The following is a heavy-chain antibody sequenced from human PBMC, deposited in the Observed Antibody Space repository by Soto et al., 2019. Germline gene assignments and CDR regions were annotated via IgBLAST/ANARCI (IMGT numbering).Heavy chain of an antibody. CDR1: GGSFSGYY. CDR2: INHSGST. V-gene: IGHV4-34*01. J-gene: IGHJ4*02. D-gene: IGHD4-17*01. Sequence: QVQLQQWGAGLLKPSETLSLTCAVYGGSFSGYYWSWIRQPPGKGLEWIGEINHSGSTNYNPSLKSRVTISVDTSQNQFSLKLMSVTAAVTAVYYCARDGATVTKFDYWGQGTLVTVSS. CDR3: ARDGATVTKFDY.